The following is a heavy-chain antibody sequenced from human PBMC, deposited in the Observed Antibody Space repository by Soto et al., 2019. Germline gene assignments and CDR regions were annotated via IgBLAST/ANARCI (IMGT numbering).Heavy chain of an antibody. D-gene: IGHD6-19*01. V-gene: IGHV3-9*01. CDR2: ISWNSGSI. CDR1: GFTFDDYA. J-gene: IGHJ4*02. CDR3: AKDIESEGPGGSSGWGTFDY. Sequence: GGSLRLSCAASGFTFDDYAMHWVRQAPGKGLEWVSGISWNSGSIGYADSVKGRFTISRDNAKNSLYLQMNSLRAEDTALYYCAKDIESEGPGGSSGWGTFDYWGQGTLVTVSS.